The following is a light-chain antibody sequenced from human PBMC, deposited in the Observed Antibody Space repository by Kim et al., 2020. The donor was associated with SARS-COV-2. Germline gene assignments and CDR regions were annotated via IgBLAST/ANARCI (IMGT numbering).Light chain of an antibody. CDR1: SCDVGSYNL. J-gene: IGLJ2*01. CDR2: EVS. V-gene: IGLV2-23*02. CDR3: CSYVV. Sequence: QSALTQPASVSGSPGQSITISCTGTSCDVGSYNLVSWYQQHPGKAPKLMIYEVSKRPSGVSNRFSGSKSGNTASLTISGLQTEDEADFYCCSYVVFGGGTQLTVL.